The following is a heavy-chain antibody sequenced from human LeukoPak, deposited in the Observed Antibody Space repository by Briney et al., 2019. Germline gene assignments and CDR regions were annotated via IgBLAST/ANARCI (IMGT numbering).Heavy chain of an antibody. CDR2: ISSSSSYI. J-gene: IGHJ6*03. V-gene: IGHV3-21*01. Sequence: GRSLRLSCAASGFTFSSYGMHWVRPAPGKGLEWVSSISSSSSYISYADSVKGRFTISRDNAKNSLYLQMNSLRAEDTAVYYCARGAKVIGFVGWRPLYYYYMDVWGKGTTVTVSS. CDR1: GFTFSSYG. D-gene: IGHD3-22*01. CDR3: ARGAKVIGFVGWRPLYYYYMDV.